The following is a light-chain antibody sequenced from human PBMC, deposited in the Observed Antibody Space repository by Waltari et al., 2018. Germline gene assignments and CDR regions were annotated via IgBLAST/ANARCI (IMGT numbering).Light chain of an antibody. CDR3: QQYYSTPRT. CDR1: SVLYNSNDKTY. J-gene: IGKJ1*01. V-gene: IGKV4-1*01. CDR2: GAS. Sequence: SVLYNSNDKTYLAWYQQIPGQPPKLLIYGASTRESGVPDRFSGSGSGTDFTLTISSLQAEDVAVYYCQQYYSTPRTFGQGTKVEIE.